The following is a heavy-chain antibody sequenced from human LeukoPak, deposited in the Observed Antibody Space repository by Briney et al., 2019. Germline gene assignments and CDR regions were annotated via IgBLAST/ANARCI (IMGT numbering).Heavy chain of an antibody. CDR3: ARAVLDSIFGVVIGYYMDV. J-gene: IGHJ6*03. V-gene: IGHV3-48*01. CDR1: GFTFSNYS. CDR2: ISSSVSTI. Sequence: GGSLRLSCAASGFTFSNYSMNWVRQAPGKGLEWVSYISSSVSTIYYADSVKGRFTISRDNAKNSLYLQMNSLRAEDTAVYYCARAVLDSIFGVVIGYYMDVWGKGTTVTISS. D-gene: IGHD3-3*01.